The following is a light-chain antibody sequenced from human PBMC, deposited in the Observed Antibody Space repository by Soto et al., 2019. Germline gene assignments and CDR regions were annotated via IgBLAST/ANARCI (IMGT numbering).Light chain of an antibody. V-gene: IGKV3-20*01. J-gene: IGKJ1*01. CDR3: QQYGSSPWT. Sequence: EIVLTQSPGTLYLSPGERATLSCRASQSVSSSYLAWYQQKPGQAPRLLIYGASSRATGIPDRFSGSVSWTDFTLTISRLETDDFAVYYCQQYGSSPWTFGQGTKVEIK. CDR1: QSVSSSY. CDR2: GAS.